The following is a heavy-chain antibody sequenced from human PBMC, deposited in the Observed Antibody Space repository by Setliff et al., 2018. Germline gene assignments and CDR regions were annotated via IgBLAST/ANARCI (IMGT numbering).Heavy chain of an antibody. J-gene: IGHJ3*02. Sequence: SETLSLTCTVSGDSISSRRNYWGWFRQPAGKELEWIGQIYTSWSTNYNPSLKSRVTISVDTSKNQFSLKLSSVTAADRAVYYCARDGGNGYGVDAYAGGGFDIWGQGTMVT. CDR2: IYTSWST. CDR1: GDSISSRRNY. D-gene: IGHD5-18*01. V-gene: IGHV4-61*09. CDR3: ARDGGNGYGVDAYAGGGFDI.